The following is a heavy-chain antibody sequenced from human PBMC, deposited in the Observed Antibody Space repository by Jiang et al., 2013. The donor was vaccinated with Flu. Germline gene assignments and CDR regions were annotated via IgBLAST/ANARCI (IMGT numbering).Heavy chain of an antibody. Sequence: PGLVKPSQTLSLTCTVSGGSISSGSYYWSWIRQPAGKGLEWIGRIYTSGSTNYNPSLKSRVTISVDTSKNQFSLKLSSVTAADTAVYYCARQGRPVDYWGQGTLVTVSS. CDR2: IYTSGST. CDR3: ARQGRPVDY. V-gene: IGHV4-61*02. CDR1: GGSISSGSYY. D-gene: IGHD6-6*01. J-gene: IGHJ4*02.